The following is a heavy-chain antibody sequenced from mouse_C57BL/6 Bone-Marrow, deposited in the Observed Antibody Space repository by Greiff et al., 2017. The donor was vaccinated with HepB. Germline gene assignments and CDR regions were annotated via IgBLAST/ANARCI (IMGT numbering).Heavy chain of an antibody. CDR2: INPNNGGT. CDR3: ARERPGGYYYGSSYNAMDY. CDR1: GYTFTDYN. J-gene: IGHJ4*01. D-gene: IGHD1-1*01. V-gene: IGHV1-18*01. Sequence: EVQLQQSGPELVKPGASVKIPCKASGYTFTDYNMDWVKQSHGKSLEWIGDINPNNGGTIYNQKFKGKATLTVDKSSSTAYMELRSLTSEDTAVYYCARERPGGYYYGSSYNAMDYWGQGTSVTVSS.